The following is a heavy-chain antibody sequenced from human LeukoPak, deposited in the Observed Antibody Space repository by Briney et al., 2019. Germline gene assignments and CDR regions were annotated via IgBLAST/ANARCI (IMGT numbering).Heavy chain of an antibody. CDR3: ARDGNHSSGWYLGPTGPRSNWFDP. CDR2: IFHSGST. Sequence: SETLSLTCTVSGDSFTGYYWNWIRQPPGKGPEWVGHIFHSGSTSYNPTLKGRVTMSVDASKNQFSLSLRSVTAADTAVYYCARDGNHSSGWYLGPTGPRSNWFDPWGQGALVTVSS. CDR1: GDSFTGYY. V-gene: IGHV4-59*01. D-gene: IGHD6-19*01. J-gene: IGHJ5*02.